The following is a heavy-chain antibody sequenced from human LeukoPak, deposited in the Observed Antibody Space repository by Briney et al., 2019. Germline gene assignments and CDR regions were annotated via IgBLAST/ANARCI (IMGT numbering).Heavy chain of an antibody. CDR1: GFSFSNYW. J-gene: IGHJ4*02. CDR3: ARYGCSSSCYGFDC. Sequence: GESLRRSCAASGFSFSNYWMAWVRQAPGKGPERVANIKPDGSEKYYVDSVKGRFTISRDNAKNSLSLQMGSLTAEDTAVYYCARYGCSSSCYGFDCWGQGTLVTVSS. V-gene: IGHV3-7*05. CDR2: IKPDGSEK. D-gene: IGHD2-2*01.